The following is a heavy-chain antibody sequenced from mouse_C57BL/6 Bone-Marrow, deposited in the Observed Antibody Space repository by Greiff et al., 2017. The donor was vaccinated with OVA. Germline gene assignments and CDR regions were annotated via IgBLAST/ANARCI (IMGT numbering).Heavy chain of an antibody. Sequence: EVQLVESGGGLVQPGGSLKLSCAASGFTFSDYYMYWVRQTPEKRLEWVAYISNGGGSTYYPDTVKGRFTISRDNAKNTLYLQMSRLKSEDTAMYYCARHAPYAMDYWGQGTSVTVSS. CDR2: ISNGGGST. CDR1: GFTFSDYY. J-gene: IGHJ4*01. CDR3: ARHAPYAMDY. V-gene: IGHV5-12*01.